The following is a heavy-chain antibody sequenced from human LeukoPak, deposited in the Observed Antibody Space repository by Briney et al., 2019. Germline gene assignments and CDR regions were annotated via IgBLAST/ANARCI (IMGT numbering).Heavy chain of an antibody. J-gene: IGHJ3*02. Sequence: GGSLRLSCAGSGFIFSNYVMNWVRQAPGKGLEWVSSISGRGVSTNYADFVKGRFAISRDNSKSTLYLQMNSLRAEDTAVYYCARDKSGSYGHDAFDIWGQGTMVTVSS. CDR1: GFIFSNYV. V-gene: IGHV3-23*01. D-gene: IGHD1-26*01. CDR2: ISGRGVST. CDR3: ARDKSGSYGHDAFDI.